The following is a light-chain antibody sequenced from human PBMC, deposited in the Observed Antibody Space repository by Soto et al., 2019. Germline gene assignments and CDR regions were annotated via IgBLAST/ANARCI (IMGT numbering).Light chain of an antibody. J-gene: IGLJ3*02. CDR3: SSYTTFSTLV. V-gene: IGLV2-14*01. CDR1: SSDIGAYDS. Sequence: QSALTQPVSVSGSPGQSITIPCTGTSSDIGAYDSVSWYQQYPGKAPKLIIYDVANRPSGVSDRLSGSKSGNTASLTISGLQAEDEAYYYCSSYTTFSTLVLGGGTKVTVL. CDR2: DVA.